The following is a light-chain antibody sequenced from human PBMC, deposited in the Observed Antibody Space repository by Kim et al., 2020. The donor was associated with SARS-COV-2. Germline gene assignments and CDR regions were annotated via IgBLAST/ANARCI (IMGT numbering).Light chain of an antibody. CDR2: NTS. CDR1: TGAVTSGYY. CDR3: LVYYGGAYV. V-gene: IGLV7-43*01. J-gene: IGLJ1*01. Sequence: QAVVTQEPSLTVSPGGTVTLTCASSTGAVTSGYYPNWFQQKPGQAPRALIYNTSNKHSWTPAQFSGSLLGGKAALTLSGVQPEDEAEYYCLVYYGGAYVFGTGTKVTVL.